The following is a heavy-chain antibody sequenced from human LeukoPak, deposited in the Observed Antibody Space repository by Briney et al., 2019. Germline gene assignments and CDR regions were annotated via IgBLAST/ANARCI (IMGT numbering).Heavy chain of an antibody. CDR1: GFTFSSFA. CDR2: FDGNGPNT. J-gene: IGHJ4*02. Sequence: GGSLRLSCAASGFTFSSFAMTWVRQAPGKGLEWVSGFDGNGPNTYYADSVKGRWTISRDNSRNTLYLEMNSLRPEDTAIYYCAKPRTTGLGWAQFDYWGQGSLVIVSS. V-gene: IGHV3-23*01. CDR3: AKPRTTGLGWAQFDY. D-gene: IGHD2-8*02.